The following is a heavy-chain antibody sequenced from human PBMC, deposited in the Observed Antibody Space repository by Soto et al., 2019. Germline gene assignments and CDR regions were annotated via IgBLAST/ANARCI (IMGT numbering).Heavy chain of an antibody. CDR1: GFTFSSYA. CDR3: AKDYRIAGQQLPPNWFDP. V-gene: IGHV3-23*01. D-gene: IGHD6-13*01. CDR2: ISGSGGST. J-gene: IGHJ5*02. Sequence: GGSLRLSCAASGFTFSSYAMSWVRQAPGKGLEWVSAISGSGGSTYYADSVKGRFTISRDNSKNTLYLQMNSLRAEDTAVYYCAKDYRIAGQQLPPNWFDPWGQGTLVTVSS.